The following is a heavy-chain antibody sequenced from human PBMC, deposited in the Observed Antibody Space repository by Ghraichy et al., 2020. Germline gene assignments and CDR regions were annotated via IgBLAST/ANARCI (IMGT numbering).Heavy chain of an antibody. CDR2: FDPEDGGT. J-gene: IGHJ2*01. V-gene: IGHV1-24*01. CDR1: GYTLTKLS. Sequence: ASVKVSCKVSGYTLTKLSMHWVRQAPGKGLEWMGGFDPEDGGTIYAQKFQGRVTMTEDTSTDTAYMDLSSLRSEDTAVYYCATDLPRIPVAGIHISYWYFDLWGRGTLVTVSS. CDR3: ATDLPRIPVAGIHISYWYFDL. D-gene: IGHD6-19*01.